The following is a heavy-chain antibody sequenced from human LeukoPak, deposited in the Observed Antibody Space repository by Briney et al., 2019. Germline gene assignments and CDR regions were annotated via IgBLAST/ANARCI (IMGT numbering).Heavy chain of an antibody. V-gene: IGHV3-23*01. CDR1: TFLFRSNA. Sequence: GGSMRLSCAPTTFLFRSNAMRWVPQAPGKALEWVSVIVGSGGSTYFADSVKCRFTISRDNSKNALYLQMSSLRAEETAIYYCARGVCNSWPNFDCWGQGTLITVSS. D-gene: IGHD6-13*01. CDR3: ARGVCNSWPNFDC. CDR2: IVGSGGST. J-gene: IGHJ4*02.